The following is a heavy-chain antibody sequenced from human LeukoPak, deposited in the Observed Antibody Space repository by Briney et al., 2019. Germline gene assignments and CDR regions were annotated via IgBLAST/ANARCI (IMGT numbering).Heavy chain of an antibody. J-gene: IGHJ6*02. CDR3: AILPAAIPGYYGMDV. CDR1: GFTFSSYE. D-gene: IGHD2-2*01. CDR2: ISSSVSTI. Sequence: GGSLRLSCAASGFTFSSYEMNWVRQAPGKGLEWVSYISSSVSTIYYADSVKGRFTISRDNAKNSLYLQMNSLRAEDTAVYYCAILPAAIPGYYGMDVWGQGTTVTVYS. V-gene: IGHV3-48*03.